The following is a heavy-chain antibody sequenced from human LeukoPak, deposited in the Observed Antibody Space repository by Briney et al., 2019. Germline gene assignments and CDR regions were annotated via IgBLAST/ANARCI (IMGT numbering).Heavy chain of an antibody. J-gene: IGHJ6*02. V-gene: IGHV3-53*01. CDR1: GFTFSNDW. CDR3: ARPGMLNYYYYGMDV. D-gene: IGHD3-16*01. Sequence: PGGSLRLSCAVFGFTFSNDWMSWVRQVPGKGLEWVSVIYSGGSTYYADSVKGRFTISRDNSKNTLYLQMNSLRAEDTAVYYCARPGMLNYYYYGMDVWGQGTTDTVSS. CDR2: IYSGGST.